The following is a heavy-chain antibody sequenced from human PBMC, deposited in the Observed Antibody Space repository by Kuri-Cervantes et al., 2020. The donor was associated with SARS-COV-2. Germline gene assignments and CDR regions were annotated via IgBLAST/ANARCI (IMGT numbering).Heavy chain of an antibody. Sequence: GESLKISCAASGFSFSSYSMNWVRQVPGKGLEWVSYISRSSSNIYYADSVEGRFTISRDNAKNSLYLQMHSLRDEDTAVYFCARDPGAHGGDLYFDYWGQGTLVTVSS. J-gene: IGHJ4*02. V-gene: IGHV3-48*02. CDR3: ARDPGAHGGDLYFDY. D-gene: IGHD3-3*01. CDR2: ISRSSSNI. CDR1: GFSFSSYS.